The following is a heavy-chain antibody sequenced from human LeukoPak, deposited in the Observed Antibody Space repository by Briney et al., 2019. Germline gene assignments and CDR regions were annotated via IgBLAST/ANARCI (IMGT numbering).Heavy chain of an antibody. J-gene: IGHJ4*02. V-gene: IGHV4-30-4*08. Sequence: SQTLSLTCTVSGGSISSGDYYWSWIRQPPGKGLEWTGYIYYSGSTYYNPSLKSRLTISVDTSKNQFSLKLSSVTAADTAVYYCARKRRDGYNLGYFDYWGQGTLVTVSS. CDR1: GGSISSGDYY. CDR3: ARKRRDGYNLGYFDY. D-gene: IGHD5-24*01. CDR2: IYYSGST.